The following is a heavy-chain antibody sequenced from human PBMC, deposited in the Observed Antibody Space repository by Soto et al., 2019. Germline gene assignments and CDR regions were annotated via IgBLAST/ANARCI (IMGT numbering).Heavy chain of an antibody. CDR3: TRVLDPGYSDY. V-gene: IGHV4-59*11. CDR2: VHYGGNT. J-gene: IGHJ4*02. Sequence: SETLSLTCTVSGGSISGHYWSWIRQPPGKSLEWIGHVHYGGNTNYNPSLRSRHTISADTSKNQFSLKLTSVTAADTAIYYCTRVLDPGYSDYWGQGTLVTVSS. CDR1: GGSISGHY.